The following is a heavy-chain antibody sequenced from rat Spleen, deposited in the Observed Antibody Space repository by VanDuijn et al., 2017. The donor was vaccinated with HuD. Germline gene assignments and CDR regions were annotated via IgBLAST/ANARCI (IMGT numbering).Heavy chain of an antibody. CDR2: INYDGRST. J-gene: IGHJ3*01. CDR1: GLSFSNYD. Sequence: EVQLVESGGGLVQPGRSLKLSCTASGLSFSNYDMAWVRQAPTKGLEWVATINYDGRSTFYRDSVKGRFTISRYNAKTTLYLQMDSLRSEDTATYYCTTGPRILRLDWFAYWGQGTLVTVSS. CDR3: TTGPRILRLDWFAY. V-gene: IGHV5-29*01. D-gene: IGHD1-6*01.